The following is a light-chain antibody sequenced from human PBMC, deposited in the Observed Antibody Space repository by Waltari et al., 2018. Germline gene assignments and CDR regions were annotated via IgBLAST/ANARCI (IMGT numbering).Light chain of an antibody. CDR3: GTWDSSLSGAV. CDR1: SSNLGNNY. V-gene: IGLV1-51*02. J-gene: IGLJ7*01. Sequence: QSVLTQPPSVSAAPGQRVTISCAGGSSNLGNNYVSWYRQFPGTAPKLLIYEDSERPSGIPGRFSGSKSGTSAPLDITGLQAGDEADYYCGTWDSSLSGAVFGGGTHLTVL. CDR2: EDS.